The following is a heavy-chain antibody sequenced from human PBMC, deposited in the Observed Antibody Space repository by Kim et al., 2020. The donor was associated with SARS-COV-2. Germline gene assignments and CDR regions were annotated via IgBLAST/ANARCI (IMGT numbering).Heavy chain of an antibody. CDR1: GYSFTSYW. CDR2: IYPGDSDT. CDR3: ARHEWAGSGIAVAGPDY. D-gene: IGHD6-19*01. Sequence: GESLKISCKGSGYSFTSYWIGWVRQMPGKGLEWMGIIYPGDSDTRYSPSFQGQVTISADKSFSTAYLQWSSLKASDTAMYYCARHEWAGSGIAVAGPDYWGQGTLVTVSS. V-gene: IGHV5-51*01. J-gene: IGHJ4*02.